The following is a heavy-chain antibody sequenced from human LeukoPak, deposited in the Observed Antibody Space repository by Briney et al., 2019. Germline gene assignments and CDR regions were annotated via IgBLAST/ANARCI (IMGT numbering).Heavy chain of an antibody. CDR1: GGSFSGYY. Sequence: PSESLSLTCAVYGGSFSGYYWSWIRQPPGKGLEWIGEINHSGSTNYNPSLKSRVTISVDTSKNQFSLKLSSVTAADTAVYYCARGYNWFDPWGQGTLVTVSS. CDR2: INHSGST. J-gene: IGHJ5*02. CDR3: ARGYNWFDP. V-gene: IGHV4-34*01.